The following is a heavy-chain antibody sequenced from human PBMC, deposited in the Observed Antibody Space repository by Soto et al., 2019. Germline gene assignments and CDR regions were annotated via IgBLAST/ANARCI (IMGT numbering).Heavy chain of an antibody. CDR1: GYTFTGYY. V-gene: IGHV1-2*04. CDR3: ARDNAPPGIAGAGPLGFDP. Sequence: ASVKVSCKASGYTFTGYYMHWVRQAPGQGLEWMGWINPNSGGTNYAQKFQGWVTMTRDTSISTAYMELSRLRSDDTAVYYCARDNAPPGIAGAGPLGFDPWGQGTLVTVSS. J-gene: IGHJ5*02. CDR2: INPNSGGT. D-gene: IGHD6-19*01.